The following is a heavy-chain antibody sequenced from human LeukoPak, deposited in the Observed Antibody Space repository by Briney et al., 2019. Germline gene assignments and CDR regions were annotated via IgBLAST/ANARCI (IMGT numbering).Heavy chain of an antibody. CDR3: ARGGVGIVATIGY. J-gene: IGHJ4*02. CDR1: GGTFSSYA. D-gene: IGHD5-12*01. Sequence: ASVKVSCKASGGTFSSYAISWVRQAPGQGLEWMGWINPNSGGTNYAQKFQGRVTMTRDTSISTAYMELSRLRSDDTAVYYCARGGVGIVATIGYWGQGTLVTVSS. CDR2: INPNSGGT. V-gene: IGHV1-2*02.